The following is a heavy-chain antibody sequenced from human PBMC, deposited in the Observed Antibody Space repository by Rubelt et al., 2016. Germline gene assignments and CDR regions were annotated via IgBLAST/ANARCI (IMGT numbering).Heavy chain of an antibody. Sequence: QVQLVQSGAEVKKSGSSVKVSCKASGGTFNSDAMNWVRQAPGQGLEWMGRIIPILAIAKYDMKFQGRFTMTRNTSISTAYMELSSLRSEDTAVYYCARGMTTSHYWGQGTLVTVSS. CDR1: GGTFNSDA. D-gene: IGHD4-17*01. CDR2: IIPILAIA. V-gene: IGHV1-69*04. J-gene: IGHJ4*02. CDR3: ARGMTTSHY.